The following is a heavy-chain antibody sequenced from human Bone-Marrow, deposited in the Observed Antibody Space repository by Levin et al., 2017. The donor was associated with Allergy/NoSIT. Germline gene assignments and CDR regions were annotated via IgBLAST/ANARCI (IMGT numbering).Heavy chain of an antibody. CDR3: ARTGRYASTYFEY. Sequence: QTLSLTCTFSGFSLSTTGLRVTWLRQPPGQALECLARIDWDDSKFYTKYLETRLTISKDTSEDRVVLRMTDMDPLDTATYYCARTGRYASTYFEYWGQGILVTVSS. CDR1: GFSLSTTGLR. CDR2: IDWDDSK. J-gene: IGHJ4*02. D-gene: IGHD6-13*01. V-gene: IGHV2-70*04.